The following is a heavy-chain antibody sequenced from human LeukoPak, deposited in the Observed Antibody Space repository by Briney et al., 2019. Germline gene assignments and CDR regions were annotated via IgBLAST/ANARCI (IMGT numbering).Heavy chain of an antibody. D-gene: IGHD3-10*01. CDR2: VHYSGT. Sequence: SETLSLTCTVSGGSISDYHWSWIRQFPGKGLEWIGYVHYSGTNSNPSPKSRVTMSVDTSKNQFSLRLSSVTAADTAVYYCARQTEYYYGSGPTAGMDVWGQGTTVTVSS. CDR1: GGSISDYH. CDR3: ARQTEYYYGSGPTAGMDV. V-gene: IGHV4-59*08. J-gene: IGHJ6*02.